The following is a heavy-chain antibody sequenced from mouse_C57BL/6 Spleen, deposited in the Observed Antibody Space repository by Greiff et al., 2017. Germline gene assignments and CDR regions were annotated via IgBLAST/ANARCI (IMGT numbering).Heavy chain of an antibody. Sequence: QVQLQQPGAELVKPGASVKLSCKASGYTFTSYWMQWVKQRPGQGLEWIGEIDPSDSYTNYNQKFKGKATVTVDTSSSTAYMQLLSLTSEDSAVYFCARSLLLRYYDMDDWGPGTSVTVSS. V-gene: IGHV1-50*01. CDR3: ARSLLLRYYDMDD. D-gene: IGHD1-1*01. J-gene: IGHJ4*01. CDR1: GYTFTSYW. CDR2: IDPSDSYT.